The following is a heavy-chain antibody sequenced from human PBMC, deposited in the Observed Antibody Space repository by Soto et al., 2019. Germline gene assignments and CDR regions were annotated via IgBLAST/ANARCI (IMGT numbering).Heavy chain of an antibody. CDR2: ISGSGGTT. CDR3: AKVSVAAAGMDFDY. J-gene: IGHJ4*02. V-gene: IGHV3-23*01. Sequence: GGSLRLSCVASGFTFENYAMSWVRQAPGKGLEWVSAISGSGGTTYYSDSVKGRFTISRDNSKNTVYLQMNDLRAEDTAVYYCAKVSVAAAGMDFDYWGQGTLVTVSS. D-gene: IGHD6-13*01. CDR1: GFTFENYA.